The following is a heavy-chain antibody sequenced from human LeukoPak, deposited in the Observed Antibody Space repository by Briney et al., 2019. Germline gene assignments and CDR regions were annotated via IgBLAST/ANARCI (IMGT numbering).Heavy chain of an antibody. Sequence: GGSLRLSCAASGFTFSSYAMHGVRQAPGKGLEWVAVISYDGSNKYYADSVKGRFTISRDNSKNTLYLQMNSLRAEDTAVYYCARVFGPRGAVAGPRAAHFDYWGQGTLVTVSS. V-gene: IGHV3-30-3*01. CDR1: GFTFSSYA. CDR2: ISYDGSNK. CDR3: ARVFGPRGAVAGPRAAHFDY. D-gene: IGHD6-19*01. J-gene: IGHJ4*02.